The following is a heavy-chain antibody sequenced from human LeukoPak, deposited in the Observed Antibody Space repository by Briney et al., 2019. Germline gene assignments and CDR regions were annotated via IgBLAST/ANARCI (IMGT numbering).Heavy chain of an antibody. D-gene: IGHD4-17*01. V-gene: IGHV3-30*03. CDR1: GFTFSSYG. CDR2: ISYDGSNK. J-gene: IGHJ4*02. Sequence: HAGGSLRLSCAASGFTFSSYGMHWVRQAPGKGLEWVAVISYDGSNKYYADSVKGRFTISRDNSKNTLYLQMNSLRAEDTAVYYCARDYNGDLDYWGQGTLVTVSS. CDR3: ARDYNGDLDY.